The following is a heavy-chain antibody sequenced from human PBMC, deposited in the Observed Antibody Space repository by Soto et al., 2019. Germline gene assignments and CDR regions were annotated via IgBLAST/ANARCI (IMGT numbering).Heavy chain of an antibody. J-gene: IGHJ3*02. Sequence: LSLTCSVSGGSISSYFKNWIRQAPGKGLEWIGCIYDSGDANYNPSLKSRVTISLDTSKNQFSLKLNSVTPADTAVYYCVSSRTAVFGDALDIWALGTMVTVSS. D-gene: IGHD3-3*01. CDR3: VSSRTAVFGDALDI. CDR1: GGSISSYF. CDR2: IYDSGDA. V-gene: IGHV4-59*03.